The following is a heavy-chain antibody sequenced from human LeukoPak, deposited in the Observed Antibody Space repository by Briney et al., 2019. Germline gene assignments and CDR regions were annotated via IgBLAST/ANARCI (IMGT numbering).Heavy chain of an antibody. J-gene: IGHJ4*02. CDR1: GYTFTSYY. CDR3: ARVVTAFYFDY. CDR2: INPSGGST. D-gene: IGHD5-18*01. Sequence: ASVKVSCKASGYTFTSYYMHWVRQAPGQGLEWMGIINPSGGSTSYAQKFQGRVTMTRDMSTSTVYMELSRLRSEDTAVYYCARVVTAFYFDYWGQGTLVTVSS. V-gene: IGHV1-46*01.